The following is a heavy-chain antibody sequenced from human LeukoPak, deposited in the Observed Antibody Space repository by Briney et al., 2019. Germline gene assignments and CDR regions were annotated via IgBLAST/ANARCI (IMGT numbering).Heavy chain of an antibody. CDR2: INTDGSST. D-gene: IGHD6-6*01. CDR3: ARSGGSSSLGY. V-gene: IGHV3-74*01. J-gene: IGHJ4*02. Sequence: GGSLRLSCAAPGFTFSSYWMHWVRQAPGKGLVWVSHINTDGSSTTYADSVKGRLTISRDNAKNTLYLQMNNLRAEDTAVYYCARSGGSSSLGYWGQGTLVTVSS. CDR1: GFTFSSYW.